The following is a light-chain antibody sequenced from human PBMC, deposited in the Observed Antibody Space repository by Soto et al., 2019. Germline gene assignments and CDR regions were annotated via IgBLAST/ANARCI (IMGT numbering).Light chain of an antibody. CDR2: DVS. CDR3: CSYTTSNTRQIV. Sequence: QSVLNQPASVSGSPGQSITISCTGTSSDVGGYNYVSWYQQQPGKAPKFMIYDVSNRPSGVSNRFSGSKSGNTASLIISGLQAEDEADYYCCSYTTSNTRQIVFGTGTKVTVL. V-gene: IGLV2-14*01. CDR1: SSDVGGYNY. J-gene: IGLJ1*01.